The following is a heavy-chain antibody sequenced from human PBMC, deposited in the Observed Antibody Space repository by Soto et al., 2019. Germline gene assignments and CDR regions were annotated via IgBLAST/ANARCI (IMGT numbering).Heavy chain of an antibody. J-gene: IGHJ6*03. V-gene: IGHV4-34*01. D-gene: IGHD3-10*01. CDR2: INDSGDI. CDR1: GGSFSGYQ. CDR3: ARGLILWFGELSRRGGYYYYMDV. Sequence: QVQLQQWGAGLLKPSETLSLTCAVYGGSFSGYQWSWIRQTPGKGLEWSGGINDSGDINYKPSLKSRVTILVDSPKGQISLRLGSVAAADAAVYYCARGLILWFGELSRRGGYYYYMDVWGKGTTVTVSS.